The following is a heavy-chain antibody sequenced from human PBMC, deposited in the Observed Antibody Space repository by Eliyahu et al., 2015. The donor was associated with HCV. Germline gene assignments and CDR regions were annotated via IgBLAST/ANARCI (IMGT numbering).Heavy chain of an antibody. V-gene: IGHV3-9*01. J-gene: IGHJ5*02. D-gene: IGHD6-13*01. CDR2: ISWNSGSI. Sequence: EVQLVESGGGLVQPGRSLRLSCAXXGFTFXXYAMHWVRQAPGKGLEWVSGISWNSGSIGYADSVKGRFTISRDNAKNSLYLQMNSLRAEDTALYYCAKDMEAIVSSSWFDPWGQGTLVTVSS. CDR1: GFTFXXYA. CDR3: AKDMEAIVSSSWFDP.